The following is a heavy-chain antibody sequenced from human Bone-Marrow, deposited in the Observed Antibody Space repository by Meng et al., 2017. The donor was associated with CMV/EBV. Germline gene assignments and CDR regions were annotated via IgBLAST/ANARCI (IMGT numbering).Heavy chain of an antibody. CDR1: GFIFSSYD. V-gene: IGHV3-30*02. CDR2: LRHDGSNK. CDR3: AKGPYCSSTSCSYSAGGRGYFDY. Sequence: GESLKISCAASGFIFSSYDMHWVRQAPGKGLEWVAYLRHDGSNKDYADSVKGRITISRDISTNTLYLQMNSLRVEDTAVYYCAKGPYCSSTSCSYSAGGRGYFDYWGQGTLVTVSS. J-gene: IGHJ4*02. D-gene: IGHD2-2*01.